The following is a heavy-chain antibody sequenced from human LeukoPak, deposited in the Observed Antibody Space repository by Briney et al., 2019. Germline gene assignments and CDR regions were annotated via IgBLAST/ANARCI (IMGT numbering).Heavy chain of an antibody. D-gene: IGHD1-26*01. Sequence: GGSLRLSCAASGFTFSRYGMHWVRQAPGKGLEWVAVIWYDESNKYYADSVKGRFTISRHNAKNTLYLQMNSLRAEDTAVYYCARGSADPYWGQGTLVTVSS. CDR1: GFTFSRYG. J-gene: IGHJ4*02. V-gene: IGHV3-33*01. CDR3: ARGSADPY. CDR2: IWYDESNK.